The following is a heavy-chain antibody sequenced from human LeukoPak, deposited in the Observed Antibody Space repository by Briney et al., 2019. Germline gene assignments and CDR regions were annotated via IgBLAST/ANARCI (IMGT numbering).Heavy chain of an antibody. CDR1: GYTFTSYG. D-gene: IGHD5-12*01. Sequence: GASVKVSCKASGYTFTSYGISWVRQAPGQGLEWMGWISAYNGNTNYAQKLQGRVTMTTDTSTSTAYMELRSLRSGDTAVYHCARIVATIRDWFDPWGQGTLVTVSS. CDR3: ARIVATIRDWFDP. CDR2: ISAYNGNT. J-gene: IGHJ5*02. V-gene: IGHV1-18*01.